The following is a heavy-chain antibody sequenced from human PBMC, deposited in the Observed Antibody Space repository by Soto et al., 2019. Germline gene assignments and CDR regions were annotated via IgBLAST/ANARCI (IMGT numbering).Heavy chain of an antibody. CDR3: ARQPIYTTGWQIDY. D-gene: IGHD6-19*01. V-gene: IGHV4-39*01. CDR1: GGSISSSSYF. Sequence: PSETLSLTCTVSGGSISSSSYFWGWIRQPPGKGLEWIGRIYYSGSTYYNASLKSRVTISVDTSKNQFSLKLSSVTAADTAVYYCARQPIYTTGWQIDYWGQGTLVTVSS. J-gene: IGHJ4*02. CDR2: IYYSGST.